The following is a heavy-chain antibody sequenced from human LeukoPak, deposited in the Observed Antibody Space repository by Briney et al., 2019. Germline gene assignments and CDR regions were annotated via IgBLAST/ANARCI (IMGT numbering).Heavy chain of an antibody. CDR3: ARVVRGSSGYRYYFDY. J-gene: IGHJ4*02. CDR1: GYTFTSYA. V-gene: IGHV7-4-1*02. Sequence: ASVKVSCTASGYTFTSYAVNWVRQAPGQGLEWMGWINTNTGNPTYAQGFTGRFVFSLDTSVSTAYLQISSLKAEDIAVYYCARVVRGSSGYRYYFDYWGQGTLVTVSS. D-gene: IGHD3-22*01. CDR2: INTNTGNP.